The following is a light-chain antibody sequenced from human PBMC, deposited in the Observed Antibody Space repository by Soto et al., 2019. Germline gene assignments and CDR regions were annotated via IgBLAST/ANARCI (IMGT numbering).Light chain of an antibody. J-gene: IGLJ1*01. CDR2: EVS. V-gene: IGLV2-14*01. CDR3: SSYTSSSTSV. CDR1: NSDVGGYNY. Sequence: QSALTQPASVSGSPGQSITISCTGTNSDVGGYNYVSWYQQHPGKAPKLMIYEVSHRPSGVSDRFSGSKSGNTASLTISGLQAEDEVDYYCSSYTSSSTSVFGTGTKVTVL.